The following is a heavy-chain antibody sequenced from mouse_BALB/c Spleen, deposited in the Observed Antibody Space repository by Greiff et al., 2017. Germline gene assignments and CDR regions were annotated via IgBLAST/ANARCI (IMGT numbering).Heavy chain of an antibody. CDR1: GYSFTSYW. J-gene: IGHJ2*01. CDR2: IYPGNSDT. V-gene: IGHV1-5*01. CDR3: TRKNYYGSSRGYFDY. D-gene: IGHD1-1*01. Sequence: VQLKQSGTVLARPGASVKMSCKASGYSFTSYWMHWVKQRPGQGLEWIGAIYPGNSDTSYNQKFKGKAKLTAVTSASTAYMELSSLTNEDSAVYYCTRKNYYGSSRGYFDYWGQGTTLTVSS.